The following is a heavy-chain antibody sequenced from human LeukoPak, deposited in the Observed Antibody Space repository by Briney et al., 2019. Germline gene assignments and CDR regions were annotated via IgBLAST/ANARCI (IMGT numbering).Heavy chain of an antibody. CDR2: IHYSEST. CDR3: ARHAKYNYFVP. Sequence: SEAPSVTCTVSGVSVISDTHYWGWIRQPPRKGLEWIGSIHYSESTFYTPFLKTRITMSVDTSQNQFSLKLRSVTAADTVVFFWARHAKYNYFVPWGQGTPVTVSS. J-gene: IGHJ5*02. CDR1: GVSVISDTHY. V-gene: IGHV4-39*01.